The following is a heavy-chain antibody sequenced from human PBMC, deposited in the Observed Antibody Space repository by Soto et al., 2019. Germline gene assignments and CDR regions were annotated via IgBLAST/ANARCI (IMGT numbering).Heavy chain of an antibody. J-gene: IGHJ6*02. Sequence: GGSLRLSCAASGLSFNIYWMHWVRQVPGKGLVWLARINSDGSHTIYVDSVKGRSTISRDNAKNTVFLQMDSLRDEDTGVYYCAGGMAGLDVWGQGTTVTVSS. CDR2: INSDGSHT. CDR1: GLSFNIYW. V-gene: IGHV3-74*01. CDR3: AGGMAGLDV.